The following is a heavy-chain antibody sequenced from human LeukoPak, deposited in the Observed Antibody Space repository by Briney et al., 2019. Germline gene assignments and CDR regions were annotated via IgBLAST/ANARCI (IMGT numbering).Heavy chain of an antibody. CDR1: GDSLGNYY. CDR3: ARGYFDTRGYSNPFDF. V-gene: IGHV4-4*09. CDR2: IRSSGNT. J-gene: IGHJ4*02. D-gene: IGHD3-22*01. Sequence: SETLSLTCTVSGDSLGNYYWSWIRQTPGKGLEFIGCIRSSGNTFYNPSLKSRLSISIDTSKNQFSLELSSVTAADTAVYFCARGYFDTRGYSNPFDFWGQGTLSPSPQ.